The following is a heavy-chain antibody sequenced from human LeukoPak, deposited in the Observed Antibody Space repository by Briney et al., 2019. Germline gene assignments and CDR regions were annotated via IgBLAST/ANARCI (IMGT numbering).Heavy chain of an antibody. CDR1: GFTFSNAW. V-gene: IGHV3-15*01. D-gene: IGHD2-2*01. Sequence: GGSLRLSCAASGFTFSNAWMSWVRQAPGKGREWVGRIKSKTDGGTTDYAAPVKGRFTISRDDSKNTLYLQMNSLKTEDTAVYYCTTDRGSAADFDYWGQGTLVTVSS. J-gene: IGHJ4*02. CDR2: IKSKTDGGTT. CDR3: TTDRGSAADFDY.